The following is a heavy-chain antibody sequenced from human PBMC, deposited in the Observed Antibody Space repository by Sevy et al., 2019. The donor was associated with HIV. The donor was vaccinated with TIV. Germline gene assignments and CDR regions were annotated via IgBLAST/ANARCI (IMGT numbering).Heavy chain of an antibody. J-gene: IGHJ4*02. D-gene: IGHD2-8*01. Sequence: ASVKVSCKASGYTFTSYGISWVRQAPRQGLERMGWISAYNGNTNYAQKLQGRVTMSTDTSTSTACMELRSLRSDDTAVHYCARVRHCTNGVCYLPLFDYWGQGTLVTVSS. CDR2: ISAYNGNT. CDR1: GYTFTSYG. CDR3: ARVRHCTNGVCYLPLFDY. V-gene: IGHV1-18*01.